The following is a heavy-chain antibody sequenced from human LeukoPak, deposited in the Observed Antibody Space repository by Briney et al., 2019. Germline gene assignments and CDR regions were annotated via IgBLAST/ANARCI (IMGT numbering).Heavy chain of an antibody. D-gene: IGHD4/OR15-4a*01. CDR1: GFTFSYYS. CDR2: ISPSGDST. CDR3: AKVLGNYGSND. V-gene: IGHV3-23*01. Sequence: PGGSLRLSCVASGFTFSYYSMNWVRQAPGKGLEWVSVISPSGDSTYYADSVKGRFTISRDNSKNTLYLQMNSLRVEDTAVYYCAKVLGNYGSNDWGQGTLVIVSS. J-gene: IGHJ4*02.